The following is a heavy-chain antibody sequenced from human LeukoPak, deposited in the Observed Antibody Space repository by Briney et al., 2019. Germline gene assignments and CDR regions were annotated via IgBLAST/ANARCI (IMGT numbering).Heavy chain of an antibody. CDR3: ARHRGGSSWYVDY. V-gene: IGHV5-51*01. CDR2: IYPGDSDT. D-gene: IGHD6-13*01. CDR1: GYSFTTYW. Sequence: GESLKISCKGSGYSFTTYWNGWVRQMPGKGLEWMGIIYPGDSDTRYNPSFQGQVTISADKSISTAYLQWSSLKASDTAMFYCARHRGGSSWYVDYWGQGTLVTVSS. J-gene: IGHJ4*02.